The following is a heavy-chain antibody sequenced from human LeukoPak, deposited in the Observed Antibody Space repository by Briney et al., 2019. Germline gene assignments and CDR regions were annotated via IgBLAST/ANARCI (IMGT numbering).Heavy chain of an antibody. J-gene: IGHJ5*02. CDR2: INHSGST. CDR1: GGSFSPYY. D-gene: IGHD2-15*01. Sequence: SETLSLTCSVSGGSFSPYYWSWIRQPPGKGLEWIGEINHSGSTNYNPSLKSRVTISVGTSKNQFSLKLSSVTAADTAVYYCASKPHGGSNWFDPWGQGTLVTVSS. V-gene: IGHV4-34*01. CDR3: ASKPHGGSNWFDP.